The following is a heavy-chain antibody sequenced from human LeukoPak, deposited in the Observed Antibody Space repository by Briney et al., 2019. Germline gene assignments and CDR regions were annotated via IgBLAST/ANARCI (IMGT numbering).Heavy chain of an antibody. D-gene: IGHD6-19*01. CDR3: ARDASYSSGWFRY. J-gene: IGHJ4*02. CDR1: GYTFTSYY. Sequence: ASVKVSCKASGYTFTSYYMHWVRQAPGQGLEYMGWINPKDGGTRYAQKFQGRVTMTRDTSISTAYMELSRLRSDDTAVYYCARDASYSSGWFRYWGQGTLVTVSS. V-gene: IGHV1-2*02. CDR2: INPKDGGT.